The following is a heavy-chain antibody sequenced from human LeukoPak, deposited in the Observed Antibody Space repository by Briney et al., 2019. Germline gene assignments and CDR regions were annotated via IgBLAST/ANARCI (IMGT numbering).Heavy chain of an antibody. CDR1: GGSISSYY. V-gene: IGHV4-4*07. Sequence: SETLSLTCTVSGGSISSYYWSWIRQPAGKGLEWIGRIYTSESTHYNPSLKSRVTMSVDTSRNQFSLKLSSVTAADTAVYYCARVYRELYSSSWDHAFDIWGQGTMVTVSS. CDR3: ARVYRELYSSSWDHAFDI. J-gene: IGHJ3*02. D-gene: IGHD6-13*01. CDR2: IYTSEST.